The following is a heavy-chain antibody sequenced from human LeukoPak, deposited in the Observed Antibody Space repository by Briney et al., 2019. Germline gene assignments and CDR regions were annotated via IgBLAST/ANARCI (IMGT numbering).Heavy chain of an antibody. CDR3: ARESRAAAGTPFDY. CDR1: GGSFSGYY. D-gene: IGHD6-13*01. CDR2: IYYSGST. J-gene: IGHJ4*02. V-gene: IGHV4-59*01. Sequence: SETLSLTCAVYGGSFSGYYWSWIRQPPGKGLEWIGYIYYSGSTNYNPSLKSRVTISVDTSKNQFSLKLSSVTAADTAVYYCARESRAAAGTPFDYWGQGTLVTVSS.